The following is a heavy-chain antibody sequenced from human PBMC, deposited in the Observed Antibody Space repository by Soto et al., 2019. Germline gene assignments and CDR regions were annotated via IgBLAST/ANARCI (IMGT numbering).Heavy chain of an antibody. J-gene: IGHJ6*04. V-gene: IGHV3-23*01. D-gene: IGHD3-3*01. CDR2: ISGSGGST. CDR1: GFTFSSYA. Sequence: GGSLRLSCAASGFTFSSYAMSWVRQAPGKGLEWVSAISGSGGSTYYADSVKGRFTISRDNSKNTLYLQMNSLRAEDTAVYYCARGRDYDFWSGYYTGIADVWGKGTTVTVSS. CDR3: ARGRDYDFWSGYYTGIADV.